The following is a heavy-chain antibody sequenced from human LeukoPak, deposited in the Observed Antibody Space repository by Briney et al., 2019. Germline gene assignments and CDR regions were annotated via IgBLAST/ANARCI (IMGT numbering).Heavy chain of an antibody. CDR2: IYPGDSDT. J-gene: IGHJ1*01. V-gene: IGHV5-51*01. Sequence: GESLKISCKGSGYSFNNYWIGWVRQMPGKGLEWMGIIYPGDSDTRYSPSFQGQVTISADKSISTAYLHWSSLKASDTAIYYCATYAGSSSKYFQHWGQGTLVTVSS. CDR1: GYSFNNYW. CDR3: ATYAGSSSKYFQH. D-gene: IGHD3-10*01.